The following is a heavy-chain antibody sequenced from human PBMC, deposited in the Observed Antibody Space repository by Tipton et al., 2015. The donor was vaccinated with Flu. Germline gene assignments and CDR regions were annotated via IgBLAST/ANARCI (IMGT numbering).Heavy chain of an antibody. J-gene: IGHJ6*02. CDR3: ARDDSYGPVYYYGLVV. CDR1: GFTFSSYW. CDR2: IKVDGSEA. D-gene: IGHD5-18*01. V-gene: IGHV3-7*01. Sequence: SLRLSCAVSGFTFSSYWMSWVRQAPGKGLEWVANIKVDGSEAYYVDSVKGRFTISRDNAKNSLYLQMNSQRVEDTAVYFCARDDSYGPVYYYGLVVWGQGTTVTASS.